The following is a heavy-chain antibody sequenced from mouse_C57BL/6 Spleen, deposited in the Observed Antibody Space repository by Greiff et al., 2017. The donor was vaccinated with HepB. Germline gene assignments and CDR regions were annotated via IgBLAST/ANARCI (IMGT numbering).Heavy chain of an antibody. V-gene: IGHV3-6*01. CDR2: ISYDGSN. Sequence: EVKVEESGPGLVKPSQSLSLTCSVTGYSITSGYYWNWIRQFPGNKLEWMGYISYDGSNNYNPSLKNRISITRDTSKNQFFLKLNSVTTEDTATYYCARWDDYDGDFDYWGQGTTLTVSS. CDR1: GYSITSGYY. D-gene: IGHD2-4*01. CDR3: ARWDDYDGDFDY. J-gene: IGHJ2*01.